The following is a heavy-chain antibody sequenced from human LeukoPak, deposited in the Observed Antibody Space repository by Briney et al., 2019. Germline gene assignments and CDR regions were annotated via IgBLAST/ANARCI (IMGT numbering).Heavy chain of an antibody. CDR3: ARGGSYYDSSDHFDY. V-gene: IGHV3-72*01. CDR2: TRKRANSYTQ. CDR1: RFTFSDHH. J-gene: IGHJ4*02. D-gene: IGHD3-22*01. Sequence: PGGSLRLSCAASRFTFSDHHMDWVPQGPGQGLEWVGRTRKRANSYTQQYAASVKGRFTISRDDSKNSLYLQMNSLKTEDTAVYYCARGGSYYDSSDHFDYWGQGTLVTVSS.